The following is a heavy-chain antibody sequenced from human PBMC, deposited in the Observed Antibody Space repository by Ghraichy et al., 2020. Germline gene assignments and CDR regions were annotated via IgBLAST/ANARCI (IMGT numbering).Heavy chain of an antibody. CDR3: ARVMFGVVTYYYYYGMDV. CDR1: GGSFSGYY. J-gene: IGHJ6*02. D-gene: IGHD3-3*01. Sequence: SETLSLTCAVYGGSFSGYYWSWIRQPPGKGLEWIGEVNDSGSTKYNPSLKSRVTISVDTSKNQFSLKLSSVTAADTAVYYCARVMFGVVTYYYYYGMDVWGQGTTVTVSS. CDR2: VNDSGST. V-gene: IGHV4-34*01.